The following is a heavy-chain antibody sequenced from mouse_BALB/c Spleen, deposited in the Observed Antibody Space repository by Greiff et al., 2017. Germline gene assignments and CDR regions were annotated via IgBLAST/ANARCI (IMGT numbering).Heavy chain of an antibody. Sequence: VKLMESGPGLVAPSQSLSITCTVSGFSLTSYGVHWVRQPPGKGLEWLGVIWAGGSTNYNSALMSRLSISKDNSKSQVFLKMNSLQTDDTAMYYCAREDYYGPWFAYWGQGTLVTVSA. V-gene: IGHV2-9*02. D-gene: IGHD1-1*01. CDR3: AREDYYGPWFAY. J-gene: IGHJ3*01. CDR2: IWAGGST. CDR1: GFSLTSYG.